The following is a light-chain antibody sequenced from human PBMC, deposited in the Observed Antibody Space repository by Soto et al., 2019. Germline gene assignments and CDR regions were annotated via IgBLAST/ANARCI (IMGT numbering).Light chain of an antibody. V-gene: IGKV3-20*01. CDR1: QSVSSSY. Sequence: EIVLTQSPGTLSLSPGERATLTCRASQSVSSSYLAWYQQKPGQAPRLLLYDASSRATGIPDRFSGSGSGTDFTLTISRLEPEDFAVYYCHQFGTSFPYTFGQGTKLNIK. J-gene: IGKJ2*01. CDR2: DAS. CDR3: HQFGTSFPYT.